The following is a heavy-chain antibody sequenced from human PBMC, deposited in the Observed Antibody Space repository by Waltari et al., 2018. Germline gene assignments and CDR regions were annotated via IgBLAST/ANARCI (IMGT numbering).Heavy chain of an antibody. CDR1: GYTSPDSY. Sequence: QVRLVQSGAEVRKPGASVKVSCKTSGYTSPDSYIHWVRQAPGKGLEWMGRMNQNNNYPIYEQKFQGRVTMTRDTSITTAYMELSSLTSDDTALYYCVTQRPWEDYWGQGTRVTVSP. V-gene: IGHV1-2*02. J-gene: IGHJ4*02. CDR2: MNQNNNYP. CDR3: VTQRPWEDY. D-gene: IGHD1-26*01.